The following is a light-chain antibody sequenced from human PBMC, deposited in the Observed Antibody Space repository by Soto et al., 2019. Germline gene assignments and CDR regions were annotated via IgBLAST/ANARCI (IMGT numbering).Light chain of an antibody. CDR2: EVN. Sequence: QSALTQPAFVSGSHGQSITISCTGTSSDVGGYNYVSWYQQYPGKAPKLMISEVNDRPSGVSNRFSGSKSGNTASLTISGLQAEDEADYYCSSYTRSSTWVFGGGTKLTDL. CDR1: SSDVGGYNY. CDR3: SSYTRSSTWV. V-gene: IGLV2-14*01. J-gene: IGLJ3*02.